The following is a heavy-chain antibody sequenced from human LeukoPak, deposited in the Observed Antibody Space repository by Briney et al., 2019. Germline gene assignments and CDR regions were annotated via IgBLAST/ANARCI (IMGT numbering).Heavy chain of an antibody. CDR2: INWNGGST. J-gene: IGHJ3*02. CDR1: GFTFGDYG. CDR3: ARDAPGSGSYGFPHAFDI. V-gene: IGHV3-20*04. Sequence: GGSLRLSCAASGFTFGDYGMSWVRQAPGKGLEWVSGINWNGGSTGYADSVKGRFTISRDNAKNSLYLQMNSLRAEDTALYYCARDAPGSGSYGFPHAFDIWGQGTMVTVSS. D-gene: IGHD3-10*01.